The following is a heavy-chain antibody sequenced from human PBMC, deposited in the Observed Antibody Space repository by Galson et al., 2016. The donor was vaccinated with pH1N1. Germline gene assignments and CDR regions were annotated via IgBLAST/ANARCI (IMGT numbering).Heavy chain of an antibody. CDR1: GFTFNIFA. CDR3: AKGGRVGVQGYYYALDV. V-gene: IGHV3-23*01. CDR2: ISASGANK. Sequence: SLRLSCAASGFTFNIFAMSWVRQAPGKGPEWVSSISASGANKNYADPVTGRFTIPRDNSRNTLYLQMNSLRAEDTAVYYCAKGGRVGVQGYYYALDVWGQGTAVTVSS. D-gene: IGHD2-2*01. J-gene: IGHJ6*02.